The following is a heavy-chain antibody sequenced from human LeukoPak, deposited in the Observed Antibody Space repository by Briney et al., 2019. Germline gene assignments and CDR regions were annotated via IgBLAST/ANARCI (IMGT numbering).Heavy chain of an antibody. CDR3: AREASGLWFGGNWFDP. CDR2: ISAYNGNT. CDR1: GYTFTSYG. D-gene: IGHD3-10*01. V-gene: IGHV1-18*01. Sequence: ASVKVSCKASGYTFTSYGISWVRQAPGQGLEWMGWISAYNGNTNYAQKLQGRVTMTTDTSTSTAYMELRSLRSDDTAVYYCAREASGLWFGGNWFDPWGQGTLVTVSS. J-gene: IGHJ5*02.